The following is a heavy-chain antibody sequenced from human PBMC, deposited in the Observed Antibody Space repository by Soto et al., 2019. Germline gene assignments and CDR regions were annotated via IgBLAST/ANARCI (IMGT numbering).Heavy chain of an antibody. CDR1: GDSISTFY. CDR3: ARGRTVRNYADDSSDYFYFFDY. D-gene: IGHD3-22*01. J-gene: IGHJ4*02. Sequence: SETLSLTCTVSGDSISTFYWGWMRQSPGKELEWIGYVYYTGSTNYNPSLKSRVTISVDRSKNQFSLKLTSANAADTAVYYCARGRTVRNYADDSSDYFYFFDYWGQGXHVTVYS. V-gene: IGHV4-59*01. CDR2: VYYTGST.